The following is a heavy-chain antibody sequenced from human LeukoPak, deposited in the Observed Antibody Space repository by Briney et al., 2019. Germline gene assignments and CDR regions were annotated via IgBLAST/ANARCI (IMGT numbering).Heavy chain of an antibody. CDR2: IIPIFGTA. CDR3: ARVGAYCGGDCYREDY. D-gene: IGHD2-21*02. Sequence: SVKVSCKASGGTFNSYAISWVRQAPGQGLEWMGGIIPIFGTANYAQKFQGRVTITADESTSTAYMELRSLRSDDTAVYYCARVGAYCGGDCYREDYWGQGTLVTVSS. J-gene: IGHJ4*02. CDR1: GGTFNSYA. V-gene: IGHV1-69*13.